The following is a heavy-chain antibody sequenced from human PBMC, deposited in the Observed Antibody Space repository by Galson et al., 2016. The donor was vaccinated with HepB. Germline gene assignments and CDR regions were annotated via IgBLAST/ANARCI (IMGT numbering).Heavy chain of an antibody. D-gene: IGHD2-8*02. CDR3: TTEYWYRLDS. CDR1: GFTFSDVF. J-gene: IGHJ4*02. V-gene: IGHV3-15*01. CDR2: IKTRADGGAT. Sequence: SLRLSCAASGFTFSDVFMAWVRQAPGKGLEWVGRIKTRADGGATDYAAPVAGKFTMSRDESRDILYLQMNSLKTEDKAVYYCTTEYWYRLDSWGQGTLVTVSS.